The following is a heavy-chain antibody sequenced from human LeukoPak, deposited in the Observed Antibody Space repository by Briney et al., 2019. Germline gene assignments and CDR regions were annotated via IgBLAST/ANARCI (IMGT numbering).Heavy chain of an antibody. CDR1: GYTLTELS. CDR2: FDPEDGET. J-gene: IGHJ5*02. D-gene: IGHD2-2*01. V-gene: IGHV1-24*01. Sequence: ASVKVSCKVSGYTLTELSTHWVRQAPGKGLEWMGGFDPEDGETIYAQKFQGRVTMTEDTSTDTAYMELSSLRSEDTAVYYCATIVVVPAAIAYNWFDPWGQGTLVTVSS. CDR3: ATIVVVPAAIAYNWFDP.